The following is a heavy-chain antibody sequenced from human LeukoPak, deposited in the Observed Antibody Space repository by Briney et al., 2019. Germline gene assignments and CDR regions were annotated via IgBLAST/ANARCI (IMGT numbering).Heavy chain of an antibody. V-gene: IGHV1-2*02. J-gene: IGHJ4*02. D-gene: IGHD1-26*01. Sequence: GASVKVSCKSSGYTFTGYYMHWVRQAPGQGLEWMGWINPNSGGTNYAQKFQGRVTMTRDTSISTAYMELSRLGSDDTAVYYCARAPPYSGSYRFDYWGQGTLVTVSS. CDR1: GYTFTGYY. CDR3: ARAPPYSGSYRFDY. CDR2: INPNSGGT.